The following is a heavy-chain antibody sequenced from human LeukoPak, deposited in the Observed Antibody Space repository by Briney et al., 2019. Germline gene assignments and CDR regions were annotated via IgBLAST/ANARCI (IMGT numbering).Heavy chain of an antibody. V-gene: IGHV3-23*01. CDR3: ARRSLRLAPDFDF. CDR1: GFALSAYA. Sequence: GGSLRLSCAASGFALSAYAMSWVRQAPGKGLEWVSAISGSGSTTHYADSVKGRFTISRDNSKNTLYLQVNSPRAEDTAVYYCARRSLRLAPDFDFWGQGSLVTVSS. CDR2: ISGSGSTT. J-gene: IGHJ4*02. D-gene: IGHD5/OR15-5a*01.